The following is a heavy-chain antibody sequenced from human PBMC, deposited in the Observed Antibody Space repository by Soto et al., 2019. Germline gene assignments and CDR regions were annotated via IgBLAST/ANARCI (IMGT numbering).Heavy chain of an antibody. CDR1: GCSISSSSYY. V-gene: IGHV4-39*01. CDR2: IYYSGST. D-gene: IGHD6-19*01. CDR3: ARVGSGWYLTGSGMDV. J-gene: IGHJ6*01. Sequence: WETLSLTCTVSGCSISSSSYYWGLIRQPPWKGLEWIGSIYYSGSTYYNPSLKSRVTISVDTSKNQFSLKLSSVTAADTAVYYCARVGSGWYLTGSGMDVWGQGTTVTVSS.